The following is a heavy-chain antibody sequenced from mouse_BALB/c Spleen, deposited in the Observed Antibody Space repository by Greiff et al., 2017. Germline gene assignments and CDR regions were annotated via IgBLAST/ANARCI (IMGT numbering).Heavy chain of an antibody. V-gene: IGHV5-6-4*01. CDR3: TRDLGGVDY. CDR2: ISSGGSYT. Sequence: EVKVVESGGGLVKPGGSLKLSCAASGFTFSSYTMSWVRQTPEKGLEWVATISSGGSYTYYPDSVKGRFTISRDNAKNTLYLQMSSLKSEDTAMYYCTRDLGGVDYWGQGTTLTVSS. J-gene: IGHJ2*01. D-gene: IGHD1-1*02. CDR1: GFTFSSYT.